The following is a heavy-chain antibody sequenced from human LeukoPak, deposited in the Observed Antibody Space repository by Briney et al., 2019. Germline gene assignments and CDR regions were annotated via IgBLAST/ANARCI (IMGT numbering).Heavy chain of an antibody. V-gene: IGHV3-74*01. CDR1: GFTFSSYW. CDR2: INTDGSST. Sequence: GRSLRLSCAASGFTFSSYWMHWVRQGQGKGRVWVSRINTDGSSTSYADSVKGRFTISRDNAKNTLYLQMNSLRAEDTAVYYCARGGSGSYDNWGQGTLVTVSS. CDR3: ARGGSGSYDN. D-gene: IGHD1-26*01. J-gene: IGHJ4*02.